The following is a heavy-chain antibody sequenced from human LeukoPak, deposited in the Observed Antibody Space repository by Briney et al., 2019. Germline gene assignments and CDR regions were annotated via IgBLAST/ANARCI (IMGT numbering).Heavy chain of an antibody. V-gene: IGHV1-2*02. Sequence: GASVKVSCKASGYTFTGYYMHWVRQAPGQGLEWMGWINPNSGGTNYAQKFRGRVTMTRDTSISTAYMELSRLRSDDTAVYYCARGLYDILTGYWYYFDYWGQGTLVTVSS. CDR1: GYTFTGYY. J-gene: IGHJ4*02. CDR2: INPNSGGT. CDR3: ARGLYDILTGYWYYFDY. D-gene: IGHD3-9*01.